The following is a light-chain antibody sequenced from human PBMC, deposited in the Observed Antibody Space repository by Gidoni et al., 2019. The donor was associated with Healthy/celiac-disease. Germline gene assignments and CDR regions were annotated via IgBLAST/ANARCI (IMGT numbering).Light chain of an antibody. V-gene: IGKV1-5*01. J-gene: IGKJ1*01. Sequence: DIQMTQSPSTLSASVGDRVTITCRASQSISSWLAWYQQKPGKAPKLLIYDASSLESGVPSRFIGSGSGPEFTLTISSLQPDDFATYYFQQYNSYSWTFGQGTKVEIK. CDR2: DAS. CDR3: QQYNSYSWT. CDR1: QSISSW.